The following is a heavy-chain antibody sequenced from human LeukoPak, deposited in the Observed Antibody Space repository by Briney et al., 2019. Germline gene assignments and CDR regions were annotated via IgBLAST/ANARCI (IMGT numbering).Heavy chain of an antibody. CDR3: ASFSGENFVVVPASYYYYGMDV. D-gene: IGHD2-2*01. J-gene: IGHJ6*02. CDR2: ISSSSSTI. Sequence: GGSLRLSCAASGFTFSSYSMNWVRQAPGKGLEWVSYISSSSSTIYYADSVKGRFTISRDNAKNSLYLQMNSLRAEDTAVYYCASFSGENFVVVPASYYYYGMDVWGQGTTVTVSS. V-gene: IGHV3-48*01. CDR1: GFTFSSYS.